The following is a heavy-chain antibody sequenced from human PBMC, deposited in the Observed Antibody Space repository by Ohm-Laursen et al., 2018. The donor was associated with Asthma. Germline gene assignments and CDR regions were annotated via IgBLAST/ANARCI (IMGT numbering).Heavy chain of an antibody. CDR2: ISFDGSNK. J-gene: IGHJ4*02. CDR3: AKDVLGFVAAAQD. CDR1: GFTFNSYG. V-gene: IGHV3-30*18. D-gene: IGHD6-13*01. Sequence: SLRLSCTASGFTFNSYGIHWVRQAPGKGVEWVAVISFDGSNKYYADSVKGRFTISRDNSKNTLYLQMNSLRAEDTAIYYCAKDVLGFVAAAQDWGQGTLVTVSS.